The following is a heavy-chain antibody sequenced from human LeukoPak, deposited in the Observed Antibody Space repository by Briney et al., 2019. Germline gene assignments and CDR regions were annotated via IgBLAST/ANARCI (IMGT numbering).Heavy chain of an antibody. Sequence: GGSLRVSCAAPGFAFSDAWMSRARQAPGKGLELVGRAKRKTHGGTTQYGAPVKGRFAISRDDSKNTLYLQMNSLKTEDTGVYFCTTEVVVTSYFDYWGQGALVTVSS. V-gene: IGHV3-15*01. CDR1: GFAFSDAW. CDR2: AKRKTHGGTT. D-gene: IGHD2-21*02. CDR3: TTEVVVTSYFDY. J-gene: IGHJ4*02.